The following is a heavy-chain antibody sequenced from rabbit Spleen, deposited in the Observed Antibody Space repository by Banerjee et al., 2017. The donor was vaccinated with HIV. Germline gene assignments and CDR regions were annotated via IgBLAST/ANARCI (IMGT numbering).Heavy chain of an antibody. D-gene: IGHD2-1*01. V-gene: IGHV1S40*01. Sequence: QSLEESGGDLVKPGASLTLTCKASGFDFSSNSMCWVRQAPGKGLEWIACIYTGNNKNYYASWAKGRFTISKTSSTMVTLQMTSLTAADTATYFCARSTYGYDDYGDLYYAAMDLWGQGTLVTVS. CDR3: ARSTYGYDDYGDLYYAAMDL. CDR1: GFDFSSNS. J-gene: IGHJ3*01. CDR2: IYTGNNKN.